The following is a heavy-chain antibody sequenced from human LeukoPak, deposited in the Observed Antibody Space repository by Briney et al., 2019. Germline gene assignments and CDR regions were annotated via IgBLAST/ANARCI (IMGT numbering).Heavy chain of an antibody. J-gene: IGHJ4*02. V-gene: IGHV3-23*01. CDR1: GXTFSSYA. CDR3: AKFRYHSNDNNYLDFNY. CDR2: FSGSGGHT. D-gene: IGHD3-22*01. Sequence: GGSLRLSCAASGXTFSSYAMGWVRQAPGKGPESVLSFSGSGGHTYFADSVKGRFTISRDNSKNTLDLQMNSLKVEDTAVYYCAKFRYHSNDNNYLDFNYWGQGTLVTVSS.